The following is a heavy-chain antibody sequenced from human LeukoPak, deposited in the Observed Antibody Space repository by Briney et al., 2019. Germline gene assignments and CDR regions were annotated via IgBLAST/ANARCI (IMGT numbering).Heavy chain of an antibody. J-gene: IGHJ3*02. D-gene: IGHD3-3*01. CDR1: GFTFGDYA. CDR2: IRSKAYGGTT. V-gene: IGHV3-49*03. CDR3: ASGSKYYDFWSGYYTSDAFDI. Sequence: GGSLRLSCTASGFTFGDYAMSWFRQAPGKGLEWVGFIRSKAYGGTTGYAASVKGRFTISRDNSKNTLYLRMNSLRAEDTAVYYCASGSKYYDFWSGYYTSDAFDIWGQGTMVTVSS.